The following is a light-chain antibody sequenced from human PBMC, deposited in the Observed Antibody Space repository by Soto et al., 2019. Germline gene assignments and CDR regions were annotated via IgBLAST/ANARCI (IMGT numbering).Light chain of an antibody. CDR2: WAS. CDR1: QSVLYSSNNKNY. CDR3: QQYYTTPLT. V-gene: IGKV4-1*01. Sequence: DIVMTQSPDSLAVSLGERATINCKSSQSVLYSSNNKNYLAWYQQKPGQPPKLIIYWASTRESGVPDRFIGSGSGKDFTLTISSLQAEDLAVYYCQQYYTTPLTFGGGTKVEIK. J-gene: IGKJ4*01.